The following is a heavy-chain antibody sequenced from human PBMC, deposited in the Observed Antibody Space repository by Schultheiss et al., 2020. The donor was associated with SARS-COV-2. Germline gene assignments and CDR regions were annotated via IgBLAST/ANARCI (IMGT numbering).Heavy chain of an antibody. CDR2: IWYDGSNK. Sequence: GGSLRLSCAASGFTFSSYGMHWVRQAPGKGLEWVAVIWYDGSNKYYTDSVKGRFTISRDTSKNTMYLQMNSLRSEDTAVYYCAREPVDGFDIWGQGTVVTVSS. CDR1: GFTFSSYG. J-gene: IGHJ3*02. CDR3: AREPVDGFDI. V-gene: IGHV3-30*19.